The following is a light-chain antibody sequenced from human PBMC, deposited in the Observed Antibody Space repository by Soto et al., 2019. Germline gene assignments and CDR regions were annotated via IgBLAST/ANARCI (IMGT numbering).Light chain of an antibody. V-gene: IGLV3-21*02. CDR3: QVWDANTDHVV. CDR2: DDA. CDR1: NIGSKT. J-gene: IGLJ2*01. Sequence: SSELTQPPSVSVAPGQTARLTCGGSNIGSKTVHWYQQKLGQAPVLVVYDDADRPSGIPERFSGSNSGNTAALTISRVEAGHEADYYCQVWDANTDHVVFGGGTKLTVL.